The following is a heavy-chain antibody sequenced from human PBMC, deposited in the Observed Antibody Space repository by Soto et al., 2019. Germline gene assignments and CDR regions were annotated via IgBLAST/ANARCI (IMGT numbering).Heavy chain of an antibody. Sequence: SETLSLTCAVYGGCFSGYYWSWIRQPPGKGLEWIGEINHSGSTNYNPSLKSRVTISVDTSKNQFSLKLSSVTAADTAVYYCAGTRIAVAAPFDYWGQGTLVTVSS. CDR2: INHSGST. CDR1: GGCFSGYY. CDR3: AGTRIAVAAPFDY. J-gene: IGHJ4*02. V-gene: IGHV4-34*01. D-gene: IGHD6-19*01.